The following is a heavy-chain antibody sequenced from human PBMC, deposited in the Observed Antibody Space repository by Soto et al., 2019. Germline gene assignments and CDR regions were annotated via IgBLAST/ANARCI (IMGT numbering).Heavy chain of an antibody. D-gene: IGHD2-2*01. CDR2: IYPGDSDT. CDR3: ARGYCTTTICDPWFDP. J-gene: IGHJ5*02. Sequence: GGSLKISCTGVGYSFTSCWIGWVRQMPEKGLEWMGIIYPGDSDTRYSPSFQGQVTISADKSITTAYLQWSSLKASDTDMYYCARGYCTTTICDPWFDPWGQGTLVTVSS. V-gene: IGHV5-51*01. CDR1: GYSFTSCW.